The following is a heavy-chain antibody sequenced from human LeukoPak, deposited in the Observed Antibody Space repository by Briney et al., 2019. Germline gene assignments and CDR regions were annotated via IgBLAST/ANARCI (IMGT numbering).Heavy chain of an antibody. J-gene: IGHJ4*02. CDR1: GFTVSSNY. D-gene: IGHD6-19*01. V-gene: IGHV4-59*02. CDR2: IYNSGST. Sequence: GSLRLSCVASGFTVSSNYMSWVRQAPGKGLEWIGYIYNSGSTNYNPSLKSRVTISIDTSKNQFSLKLNSVTAADTAVYYCAAESERWLLRSWGQGTLVTVSS. CDR3: AAESERWLLRS.